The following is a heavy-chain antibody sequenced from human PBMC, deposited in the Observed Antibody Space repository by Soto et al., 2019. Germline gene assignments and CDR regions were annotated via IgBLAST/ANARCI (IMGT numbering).Heavy chain of an antibody. V-gene: IGHV4-59*01. CDR3: ARDVPTYYYGSGSHFDP. CDR1: GGSISSYY. J-gene: IGHJ5*02. D-gene: IGHD3-10*01. Sequence: ETLSLTCTVSGGSISSYYWSWIRQPPGKGLEWIGYIYYSGSTNYNPSLKSRVTISVDTSKNQFSLKLSSVTAADTAVYYCARDVPTYYYGSGSHFDPWGQGTLVTVS. CDR2: IYYSGST.